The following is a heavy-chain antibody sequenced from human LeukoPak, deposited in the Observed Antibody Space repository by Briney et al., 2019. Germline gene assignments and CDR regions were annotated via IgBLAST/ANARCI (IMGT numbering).Heavy chain of an antibody. CDR2: ISYDGSNK. CDR1: GFTFSSYG. CDR3: ARDWYYYDSSGYYNAPKTPVYYFDY. D-gene: IGHD3-22*01. V-gene: IGHV3-33*05. J-gene: IGHJ4*02. Sequence: GGSLRLSCTVSGFTFSSYGMHWVRQAPGKGLEWVAVISYDGSNKYYADSVKGRFTISRDNAKNSLYLQMNSLRAEDTAVYYCARDWYYYDSSGYYNAPKTPVYYFDYWGQGTLVTVSS.